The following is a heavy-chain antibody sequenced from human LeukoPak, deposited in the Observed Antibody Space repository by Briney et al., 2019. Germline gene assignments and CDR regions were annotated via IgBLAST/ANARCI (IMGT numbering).Heavy chain of an antibody. J-gene: IGHJ4*02. Sequence: SEILSLTCTVSGGSISSYYWSWIRQPAGKGLEWIGRIYTSGSTNYNPSLKSRVTMSVDKSKNQFSLKLTSVTAADTAVYYCASAEPRGIIWYPYWGQGPWSPSPQ. CDR2: IYTSGST. CDR1: GGSISSYY. D-gene: IGHD6-13*01. CDR3: ASAEPRGIIWYPY. V-gene: IGHV4-4*07.